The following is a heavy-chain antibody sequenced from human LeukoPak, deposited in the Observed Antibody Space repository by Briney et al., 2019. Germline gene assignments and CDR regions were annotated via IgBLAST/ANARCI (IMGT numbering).Heavy chain of an antibody. CDR1: GYTFTSYD. D-gene: IGHD2-15*01. Sequence: GASVKVSCKASGYTFTSYDINWVRQATGQGLEWMRWMNPNSGNTGYAQKFQGRVTMTRNTSISTAYMELSSLRSEDTAVYYCARGDCSDGSCYPDYWGQGTLVTVSS. CDR3: ARGDCSDGSCYPDY. CDR2: MNPNSGNT. V-gene: IGHV1-8*01. J-gene: IGHJ4*02.